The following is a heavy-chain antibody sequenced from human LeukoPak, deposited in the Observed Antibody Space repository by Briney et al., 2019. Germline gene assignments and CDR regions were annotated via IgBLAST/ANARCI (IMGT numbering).Heavy chain of an antibody. V-gene: IGHV3-30*03. D-gene: IGHD3-16*01. J-gene: IGHJ4*02. CDR3: ARVPYDSGTYDY. Sequence: PGGSLRLSCAASGFTFSSYSMNWVRQAPGEGLEWVAVISYDGDNKKYTDSVMGRFTISRDNSKSTLYLQMSSLRAEDTAVYYCARVPYDSGTYDYWGQGTLVTVSS. CDR1: GFTFSSYS. CDR2: ISYDGDNK.